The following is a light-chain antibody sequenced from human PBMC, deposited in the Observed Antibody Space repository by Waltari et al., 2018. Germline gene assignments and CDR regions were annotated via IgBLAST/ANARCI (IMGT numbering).Light chain of an antibody. Sequence: SSVLTQDPAVSVAFGQTVRITCQGNNLRNDNANWYQQKPGQAPVLVIYGKNNRPSAVPDRCSGSSFGNTASLTITGGQAEDEAVYFCGSRDSSGNLNYVFGTGTRVTVL. CDR3: GSRDSSGNLNYV. CDR1: NLRNDN. V-gene: IGLV3-19*01. CDR2: GKN. J-gene: IGLJ1*01.